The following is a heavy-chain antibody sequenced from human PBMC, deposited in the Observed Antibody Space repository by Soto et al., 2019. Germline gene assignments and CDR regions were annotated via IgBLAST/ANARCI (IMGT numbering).Heavy chain of an antibody. CDR1: GFSLTTSGVG. J-gene: IGHJ4*02. Sequence: QITLNESGPTVVRPTETLTLTCRFSGFSLTTSGVGVGWIRQSPGKAPEWLALIYWDDDKRYSACLKSRLTITKDTSKNQVVLTVSDLDPTDTATYYCAHRVLRTVFGLVTTTAIYFDVWGQGTPVAVSS. D-gene: IGHD3-3*01. CDR2: IYWDDDK. V-gene: IGHV2-5*02. CDR3: AHRVLRTVFGLVTTTAIYFDV.